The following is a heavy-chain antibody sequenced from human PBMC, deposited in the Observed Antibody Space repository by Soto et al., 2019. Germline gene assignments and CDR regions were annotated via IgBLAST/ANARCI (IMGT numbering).Heavy chain of an antibody. J-gene: IGHJ4*02. CDR3: ARELQGLYYFDF. CDR1: GYIFTSYA. V-gene: IGHV1-3*01. Sequence: ASVKVSCKASGYIFTSYAMHWVRQAPGQRLEWMGWINAGNGDTKYSQKFQGRVTITRDTSANTAFMELSSLRSEDTAIYYCARELQGLYYFDFWGQGTLVTVSS. D-gene: IGHD4-4*01. CDR2: INAGNGDT.